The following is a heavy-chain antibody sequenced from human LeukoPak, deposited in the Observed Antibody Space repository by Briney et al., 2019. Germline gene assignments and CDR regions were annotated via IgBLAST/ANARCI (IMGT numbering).Heavy chain of an antibody. CDR1: GYTFTGYY. V-gene: IGHV1-46*01. D-gene: IGHD3-22*01. CDR3: ASLYYYDSSGPRANAFDI. J-gene: IGHJ3*02. CDR2: INPSGGST. Sequence: ASVKVSCKASGYTFTGYYMHWERQAPGQGLEWMGIINPSGGSTSYAQKFQGRVTMTRDTSTSTVYMELSSLRSEDTAVYYCASLYYYDSSGPRANAFDIWGQGTMVTVSS.